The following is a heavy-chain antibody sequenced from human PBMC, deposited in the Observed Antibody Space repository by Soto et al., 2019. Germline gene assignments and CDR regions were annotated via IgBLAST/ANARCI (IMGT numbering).Heavy chain of an antibody. Sequence: SDTLSLTCTVFGVSISSSSYYWGWIRQPPGKGLEWIGSIYYSGSTYYNPSLKSRVTISVDTSKNQFSLKLSSVTAADTAVYYCARRDLGCSGGSCYDAFDIWGQGTMVTVSS. D-gene: IGHD2-15*01. CDR2: IYYSGST. V-gene: IGHV4-39*01. CDR3: ARRDLGCSGGSCYDAFDI. J-gene: IGHJ3*02. CDR1: GVSISSSSYY.